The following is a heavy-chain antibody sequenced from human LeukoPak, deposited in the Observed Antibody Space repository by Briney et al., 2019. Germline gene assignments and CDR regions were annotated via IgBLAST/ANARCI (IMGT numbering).Heavy chain of an antibody. CDR3: AKRHYDFWSGYQNQMYYFDY. D-gene: IGHD3-3*01. J-gene: IGHJ4*02. V-gene: IGHV3-23*01. Sequence: PGGSLRLSCAASGFTFSSHAMSWVRQAPEKGLEWVSAISGSGGTTYYADSVKGRFIISRDNSKNTLYLQMNSLRAEDTAVYYCAKRHYDFWSGYQNQMYYFDYWGQGALVTVSS. CDR2: ISGSGGTT. CDR1: GFTFSSHA.